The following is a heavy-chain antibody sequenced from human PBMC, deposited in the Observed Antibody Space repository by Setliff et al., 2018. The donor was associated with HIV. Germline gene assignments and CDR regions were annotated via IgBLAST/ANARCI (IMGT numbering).Heavy chain of an antibody. V-gene: IGHV3-21*01. CDR1: GFSFGSHS. CDR3: ARTSRAAY. Sequence: GGSLRLSCAASGFSFGSHSMHWVRQAPGKGLEWIASINSGSNYIYYIDSVKGRFTISRDNAKKSLYLQMSSLRAEDAAVYYCARTSRAAYWGRGTLVTVSS. D-gene: IGHD6-25*01. J-gene: IGHJ4*02. CDR2: INSGSNYI.